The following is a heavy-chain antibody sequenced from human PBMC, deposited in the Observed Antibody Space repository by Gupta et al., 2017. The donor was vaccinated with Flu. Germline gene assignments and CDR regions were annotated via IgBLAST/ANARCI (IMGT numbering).Heavy chain of an antibody. V-gene: IGHV4-31*03. CDR3: ARGLWTGYPGPHFDY. CDR1: GGSITSSSHY. J-gene: IGHJ4*02. D-gene: IGHD3-3*01. CDR2: IYYTGTT. Sequence: QVQLQESGPGLVKPTQTLSLTCTVSGGSITSSSHYWNWIRQQPGKGLEWIGYIYYTGTTYSNPSLESRISMSVDTSKNQFSLKLSSVTAADTAVYYCARGLWTGYPGPHFDYWGQGTLVTASS.